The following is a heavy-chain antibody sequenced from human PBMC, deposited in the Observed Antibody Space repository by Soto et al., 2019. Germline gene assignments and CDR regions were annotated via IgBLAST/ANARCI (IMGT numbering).Heavy chain of an antibody. Sequence: ASVKVSCKVSGYTLTELSRHWERQAPGKGLEWMGGFDPEDGETIYAQKFQGRVTMTEDTSTDTAYMELSSLRSEDTAVYYCAREPATAKPEGVDFWGQGTLVSISS. CDR2: FDPEDGET. J-gene: IGHJ4*02. D-gene: IGHD1-1*01. CDR1: GYTLTELS. V-gene: IGHV1-24*01. CDR3: AREPATAKPEGVDF.